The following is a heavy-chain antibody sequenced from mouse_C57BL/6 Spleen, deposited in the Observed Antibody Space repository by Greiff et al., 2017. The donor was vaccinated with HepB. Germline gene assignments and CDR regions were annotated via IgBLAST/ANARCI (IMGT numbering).Heavy chain of an antibody. CDR2: INPNNGGT. Sequence: EVKLQQSGPELVKPGASVKISCKASGYTFTDYYMNWVKQSHGKSLEWIGDINPNNGGTSYNQKFKGKATLTVDKSSSTAYMELRSLTSEDSAVYYCARGVGLYAMDYWGQGTSVTVSS. D-gene: IGHD1-1*02. V-gene: IGHV1-26*01. J-gene: IGHJ4*01. CDR1: GYTFTDYY. CDR3: ARGVGLYAMDY.